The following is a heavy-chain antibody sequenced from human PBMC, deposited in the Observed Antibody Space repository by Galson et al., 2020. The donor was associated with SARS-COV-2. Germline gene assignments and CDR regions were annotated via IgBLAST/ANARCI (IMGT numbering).Heavy chain of an antibody. CDR2: ISYDGSNK. J-gene: IGHJ4*02. CDR3: ARALGYCSGGSCWPVDY. V-gene: IGHV3-30-3*01. D-gene: IGHD2-15*01. CDR1: GFTFSSYA. Sequence: GGSLRLSCAASGFTFSSYAMHWVRQAPGKGLEWVAVISYDGSNKYYADSVKGRFTISRDNSKNTLYLQMNSLRAEDTAVYYCARALGYCSGGSCWPVDYWGQGTLVTVSS.